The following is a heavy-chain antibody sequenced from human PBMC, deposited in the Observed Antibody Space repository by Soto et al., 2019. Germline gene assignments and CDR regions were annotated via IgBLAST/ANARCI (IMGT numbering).Heavy chain of an antibody. D-gene: IGHD6-6*01. CDR2: IIPILGTA. CDR1: GGTFSSYT. J-gene: IGHJ4*02. V-gene: IGHV1-69*08. CDR3: AKTSSSSVFGFDY. Sequence: SVKVSCKASGGTFSSYTISWVRQAPGQGLEWMGRIIPILGTANYAQKFQGRVTITADKSTSTAYMELSSLRSEDTAVYYCAKTSSSSVFGFDYWGQGTQVTVSS.